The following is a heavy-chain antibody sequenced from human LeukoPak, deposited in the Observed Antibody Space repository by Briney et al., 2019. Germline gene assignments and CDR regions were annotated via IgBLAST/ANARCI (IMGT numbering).Heavy chain of an antibody. J-gene: IGHJ4*02. V-gene: IGHV1-69*01. CDR1: GGTFSSYA. CDR2: IIPLFDTP. D-gene: IGHD3-10*01. Sequence: GSSVKVSCKASGGTFSSYAIGWVRQAPGQGLEWMGQIIPLFDTPNYAQKFQGRVTITADESTSTAYMELSSLRPEDTAMYYCARVLLSGTYFSSHYFDYWGQGTLVTVSS. CDR3: ARVLLSGTYFSSHYFDY.